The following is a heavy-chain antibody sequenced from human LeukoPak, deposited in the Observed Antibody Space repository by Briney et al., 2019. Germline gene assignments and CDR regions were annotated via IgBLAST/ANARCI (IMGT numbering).Heavy chain of an antibody. CDR1: GGSMRSYY. D-gene: IGHD3-9*01. V-gene: IGHV4-59*01. J-gene: IGHJ4*02. CDR3: ARVTDILTGYFDY. Sequence: SETLSLTCTVSGGSMRSYYWSWLRQPPEKGLEWIGNMYYSRSTNYNPSLKSRVTILVDTSKSQFSLKLSSVTAADTAIYYCARVTDILTGYFDYWGQGTLVTVSS. CDR2: MYYSRST.